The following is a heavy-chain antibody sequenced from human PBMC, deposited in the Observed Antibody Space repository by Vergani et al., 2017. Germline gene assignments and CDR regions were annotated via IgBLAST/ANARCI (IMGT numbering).Heavy chain of an antibody. Sequence: QVQLVQSGSELKKPGASVKVSCKASGYTFINYAINWVRQAPGQGLEWMGWINTNSGNPTYAQAFTGRLVFSMDTSVSTAFLEISSLKAADTAIYYCARDRRVSYMCYHEIHVWGQGTTVTVS. V-gene: IGHV7-4-1*02. CDR2: INTNSGNP. CDR3: ARDRRVSYMCYHEIHV. J-gene: IGHJ6*02. D-gene: IGHD2-2*01. CDR1: GYTFINYA.